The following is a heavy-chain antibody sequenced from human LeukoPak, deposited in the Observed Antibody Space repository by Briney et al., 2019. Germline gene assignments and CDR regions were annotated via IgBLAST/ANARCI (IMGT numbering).Heavy chain of an antibody. J-gene: IGHJ3*02. CDR3: ARDQGYCSGGSCYYDAFDI. CDR2: INPNSGGT. V-gene: IGHV1-2*06. D-gene: IGHD2-15*01. CDR1: GYTFTGYY. Sequence: ASVKVSCKASGYTFTGYYMHWVRQAPGQGLEWMGRINPNSGGTNYAQKFQGRVTMTRDTSISTAYMELSRLRSDDTAVYYCARDQGYCSGGSCYYDAFDIWGQGTMVTVSS.